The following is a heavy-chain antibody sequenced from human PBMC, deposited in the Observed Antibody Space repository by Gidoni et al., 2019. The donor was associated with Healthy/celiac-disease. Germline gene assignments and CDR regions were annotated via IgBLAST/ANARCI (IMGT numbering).Heavy chain of an antibody. D-gene: IGHD6-19*01. Sequence: QVQLVQSGAEVKKPGASVKVACKASGYTFTSYGISWVRQAPGQGLEWMGWISAYNGNTNYAQKLQGRVTMTTDTSTSTAYMELRSLGSDDTAVYYCARADFPGIAVAGPDYYYYGMDVWGQGTTVTVSS. CDR3: ARADFPGIAVAGPDYYYYGMDV. V-gene: IGHV1-18*01. CDR1: GYTFTSYG. CDR2: ISAYNGNT. J-gene: IGHJ6*02.